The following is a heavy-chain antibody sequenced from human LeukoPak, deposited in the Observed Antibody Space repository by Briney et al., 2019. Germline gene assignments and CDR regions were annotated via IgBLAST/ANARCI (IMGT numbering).Heavy chain of an antibody. CDR3: ATYSGSYTNAFDI. CDR1: GGSISSSSYY. V-gene: IGHV4-39*07. J-gene: IGHJ3*02. Sequence: SETLSLTCTVSGGSISSSSYYWSWIRQPPGKGLEWIGEINHSGSTNYNPSLKSRVTISVDTSKNQFSLKLSSVTAADTAVYYCATYSGSYTNAFDIWGQGTMVTVSS. CDR2: INHSGST. D-gene: IGHD1-26*01.